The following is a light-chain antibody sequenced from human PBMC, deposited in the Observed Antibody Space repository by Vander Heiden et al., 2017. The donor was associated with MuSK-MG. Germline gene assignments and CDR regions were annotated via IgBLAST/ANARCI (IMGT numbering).Light chain of an antibody. CDR3: ATWDDGLTGRALFV. Sequence: QSVLTQPPSASGTPGQRVTISCSGSSSNIGSNSVKWYQQLPGTAPKPLIYRNNQRPSGVPDRFSVSKSGTSASLAISGLQSEDEADYYCATWDDGLTGRALFVFGTGTKVTVL. V-gene: IGLV1-44*01. CDR2: RNN. CDR1: SSNIGSNS. J-gene: IGLJ1*01.